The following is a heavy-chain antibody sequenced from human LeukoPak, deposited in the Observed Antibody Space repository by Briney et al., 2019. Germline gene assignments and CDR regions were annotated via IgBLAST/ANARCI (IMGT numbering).Heavy chain of an antibody. J-gene: IGHJ4*03. CDR2: IYYSAST. D-gene: IGHD3-10*01. V-gene: IGHV4-31*03. Sequence: PSQTLSLTCTVSGGSISSGSCYWSWIRQHPGKGLECIGYIYYSASTYYNPSLKSRVTISVDTSKKQFSLKLSSVTAADTAVYYCARYYFGSGSYFDYWGQGALVTVSS. CDR3: ARYYFGSGSYFDY. CDR1: GGSISSGSCY.